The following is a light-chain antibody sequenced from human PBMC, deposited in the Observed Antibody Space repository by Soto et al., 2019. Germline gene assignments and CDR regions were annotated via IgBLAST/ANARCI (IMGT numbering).Light chain of an antibody. CDR1: SGHRTYA. CDR2: LNSDGSH. CDR3: QTWGTGIHWV. J-gene: IGLJ3*02. V-gene: IGLV4-69*01. Sequence: QSVLTQSPSASASLGASVKLTCTLSSGHRTYAIAWHQQQPEKGPRYLMKLNSDGSHSKGDGIPDRISGSSSGAERYLTISSLQSEDEADYYCQTWGTGIHWVFGGGTKLTVL.